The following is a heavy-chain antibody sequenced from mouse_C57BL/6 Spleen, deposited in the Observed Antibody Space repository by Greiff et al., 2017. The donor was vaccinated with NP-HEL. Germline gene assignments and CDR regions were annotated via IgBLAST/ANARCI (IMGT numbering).Heavy chain of an antibody. J-gene: IGHJ2*01. CDR3: ASGQPRLRKDFDY. CDR2: LDPSDSYT. Sequence: QVQLQQPGAELVLPGASVQLSCKASGYTFTSYWMHWVMQRPGQGLEWIGELDPSDSYTNYNQKFKGKSTLTVDKSTSTAYMQLSSLTSEDSAVYYCASGQPRLRKDFDYWGEVTTLTGSS. V-gene: IGHV1-69*01. CDR1: GYTFTSYW. D-gene: IGHD3-2*02.